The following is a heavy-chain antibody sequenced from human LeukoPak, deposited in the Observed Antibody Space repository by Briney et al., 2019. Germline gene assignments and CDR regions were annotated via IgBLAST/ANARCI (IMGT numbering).Heavy chain of an antibody. CDR3: ARDLRRGSSSWYVSGGDY. Sequence: ASVKVSCRASGYTFTSYGISWVRQAPGQGLEWMGWITAYNDNTYYAQKLQGRVTMTTDTSTSTAYMELRSLRSDDTAVYYCARDLRRGSSSWYVSGGDYWGQGTLVTVSS. CDR1: GYTFTSYG. CDR2: ITAYNDNT. V-gene: IGHV1-18*01. D-gene: IGHD6-13*01. J-gene: IGHJ4*02.